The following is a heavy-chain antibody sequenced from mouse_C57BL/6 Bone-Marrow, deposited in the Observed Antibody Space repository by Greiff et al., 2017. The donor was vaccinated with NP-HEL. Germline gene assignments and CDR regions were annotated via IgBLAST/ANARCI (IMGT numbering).Heavy chain of an antibody. CDR1: GYAFTNYL. CDR3: ARVGDGYYVAMDY. V-gene: IGHV1-54*01. CDR2: INPGSGGT. D-gene: IGHD2-3*01. J-gene: IGHJ4*01. Sequence: QVQLQQPGAELVRPGTSVKVSCKASGYAFTNYLIEWVKQRPGQGLEWIGVINPGSGGTNYNEKFKGKATLTADKSSSTAYMQLSSLTSEDSAVDFYARVGDGYYVAMDYWGQGTSVTVSS.